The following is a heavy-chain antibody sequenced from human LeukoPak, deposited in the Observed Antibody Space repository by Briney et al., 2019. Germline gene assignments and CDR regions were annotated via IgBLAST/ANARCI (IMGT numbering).Heavy chain of an antibody. Sequence: SSEALSLTCTVSGGSISSYYWSWIRQPAGKGLEWIGRIFISGSTNYNPSLKSRVTMSVDTSKNQFSLKLSSVTAADTAVYYCARARYCSGGSCYSGKYNWFDPWGQGTLVTVSS. CDR2: IFISGST. V-gene: IGHV4-4*07. J-gene: IGHJ5*02. D-gene: IGHD2-15*01. CDR1: GGSISSYY. CDR3: ARARYCSGGSCYSGKYNWFDP.